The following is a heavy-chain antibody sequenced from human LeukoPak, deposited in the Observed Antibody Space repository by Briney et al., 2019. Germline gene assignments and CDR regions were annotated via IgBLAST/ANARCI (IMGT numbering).Heavy chain of an antibody. CDR3: ARDQWSGSYSLLPL. CDR2: ISSRGTFT. D-gene: IGHD1-26*01. V-gene: IGHV3-21*01. CDR1: GFSLSNYA. J-gene: IGHJ3*01. Sequence: GGSLRLSCTAFGFSLSNYAMNWVRKAPGKTLEWVSSISSRGTFTYYEDSVEGRFTISRDTAKNSLYLQMNSLRAEDTAVYYCARDQWSGSYSLLPLWGQGTMVTVSP.